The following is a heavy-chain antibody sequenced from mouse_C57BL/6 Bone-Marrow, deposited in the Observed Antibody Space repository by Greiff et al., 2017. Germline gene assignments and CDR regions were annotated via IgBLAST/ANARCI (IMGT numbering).Heavy chain of an antibody. J-gene: IGHJ1*03. CDR3: ASYDYEYFDV. CDR2: ISYDGSN. Sequence: EVQLQESGPGLVKPSQSLSLTCSVTGYSITSGYYWNWIRQFPGNKLEWMGYISYDGSNNYNPSLKNRISITRDTSKNQFFLKLNSVTTEDTATYYCASYDYEYFDVWGTGTTVTVSS. CDR1: GYSITSGYY. D-gene: IGHD2-4*01. V-gene: IGHV3-6*01.